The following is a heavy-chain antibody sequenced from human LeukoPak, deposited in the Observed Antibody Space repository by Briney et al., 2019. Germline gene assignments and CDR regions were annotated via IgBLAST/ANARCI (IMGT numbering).Heavy chain of an antibody. J-gene: IGHJ4*02. V-gene: IGHV3-23*01. Sequence: GGSLRLSCAASGFTFSSYAMSWVRQAPGKGLEWISTISGSGGSTYYADSVKGRFTISRDNSKSTLYLQMNNLRAEDTAVYYCAKDLDDGSYPDCFDYWGQGTLVTVSS. CDR2: ISGSGGST. CDR1: GFTFSSYA. D-gene: IGHD3-10*01. CDR3: AKDLDDGSYPDCFDY.